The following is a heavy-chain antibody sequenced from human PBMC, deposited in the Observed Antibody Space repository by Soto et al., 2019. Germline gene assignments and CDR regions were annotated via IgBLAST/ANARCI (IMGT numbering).Heavy chain of an antibody. D-gene: IGHD3-22*01. V-gene: IGHV1-69*13. CDR1: GGTFSSYA. CDR2: IIPIFGTA. Sequence: GASVKVSCKASGGTFSSYAISWVRQAPGQGLEWMGGIIPIFGTANYAQKFQGRVTITADESTSTAYMELSSPRSEDTAVYYCASRNYYDSSGQLAFDYWGQGTLVTVSS. CDR3: ASRNYYDSSGQLAFDY. J-gene: IGHJ4*02.